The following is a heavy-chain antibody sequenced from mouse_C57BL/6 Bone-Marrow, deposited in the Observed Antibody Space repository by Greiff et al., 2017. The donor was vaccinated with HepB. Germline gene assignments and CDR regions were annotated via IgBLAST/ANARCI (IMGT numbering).Heavy chain of an antibody. D-gene: IGHD1-1*01. Sequence: QVQLQESGPELVKPGASVKISCKASGYAFSSSWMNWVKQRPGKGLEWIGRIYPGDGDTNYNGKFKGKATLTADKSSSTAYMQLSSLTSEYSAVYFCAQGFTTVDYYAMDYWGQGTSVTVSS. V-gene: IGHV1-82*01. CDR1: GYAFSSSW. J-gene: IGHJ4*01. CDR3: AQGFTTVDYYAMDY. CDR2: IYPGDGDT.